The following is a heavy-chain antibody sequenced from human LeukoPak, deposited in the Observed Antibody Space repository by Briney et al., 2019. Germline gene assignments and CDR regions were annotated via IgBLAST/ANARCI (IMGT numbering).Heavy chain of an antibody. CDR3: AHSGETGYSSSWWSGRPLYYYGMDV. Sequence: SGPTLVKPTQTLTLTCTFSGFSLSTSGVGVGWIRQPPGKALEWLALIYWDDDKRYSPSLKSRLTITKDTSKNQVVLTMTNMDPVDTATYYCAHSGETGYSSSWWSGRPLYYYGMDVWGQGTTVTVSS. V-gene: IGHV2-5*02. CDR1: GFSLSTSGVG. J-gene: IGHJ6*02. D-gene: IGHD6-13*01. CDR2: IYWDDDK.